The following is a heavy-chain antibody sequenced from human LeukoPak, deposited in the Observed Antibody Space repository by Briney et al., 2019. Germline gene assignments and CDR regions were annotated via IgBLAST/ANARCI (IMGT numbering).Heavy chain of an antibody. D-gene: IGHD6-19*01. Sequence: PSETLPLTCTVSGGSISSYYWSWIRQPPGKGLEWIGCIYYTGSTNYNPSLKSRVTISVDTSKNQFSLKLSSVTAADTAVYYCATGRAYSSVDYWGQGTLVTVSS. CDR2: IYYTGST. CDR3: ATGRAYSSVDY. CDR1: GGSISSYY. J-gene: IGHJ4*02. V-gene: IGHV4-59*01.